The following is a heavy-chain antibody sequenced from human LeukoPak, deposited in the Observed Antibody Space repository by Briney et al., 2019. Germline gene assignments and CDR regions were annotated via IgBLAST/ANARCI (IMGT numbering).Heavy chain of an antibody. CDR1: GFTFSSYG. CDR2: IWYDGSNK. Sequence: GGSLRLXCAASGFTFSSYGMHWVRQTPGKGLEWVAVIWYDGSNKYYADSVKGRFTISRDNSKNTLYLQMNSLRAEDTAVYYCAKDHGDIVVVPAATAPDYWGQGTLVTVSS. D-gene: IGHD2-2*01. V-gene: IGHV3-33*06. CDR3: AKDHGDIVVVPAATAPDY. J-gene: IGHJ4*02.